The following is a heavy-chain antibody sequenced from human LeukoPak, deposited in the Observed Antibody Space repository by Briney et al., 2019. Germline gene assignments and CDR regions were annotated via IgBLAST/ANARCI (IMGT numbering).Heavy chain of an antibody. CDR3: AKIPYGDYVLDYYYYMDV. D-gene: IGHD4-17*01. CDR2: IRYDGTNK. V-gene: IGHV3-30*02. Sequence: GGSLRLSCAASGFSFSDYAIYWVRQTPGKGLEWVAFIRYDGTNKIYADSVKGRFTISRDNSYNTVYLQMTGLRAEDTAVYYCAKIPYGDYVLDYYYYMDVWGKGTTVTISS. J-gene: IGHJ6*03. CDR1: GFSFSDYA.